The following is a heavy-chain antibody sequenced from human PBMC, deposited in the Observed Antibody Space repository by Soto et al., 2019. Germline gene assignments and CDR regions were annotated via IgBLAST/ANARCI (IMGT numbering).Heavy chain of an antibody. J-gene: IGHJ4*02. CDR3: ARRYGGNLDY. V-gene: IGHV4-61*01. CDR1: GGSVNSGSYY. D-gene: IGHD1-26*01. Sequence: SLPQSLTSTVSGGSVNSGSYYRSWLRQPPGEGLEWIGYIYYSGSTNYNPSLKSRGTISVDTSKNQFSLRLSSVTAADTAVYYCARRYGGNLDYWGQGTLVTVSS. CDR2: IYYSGST.